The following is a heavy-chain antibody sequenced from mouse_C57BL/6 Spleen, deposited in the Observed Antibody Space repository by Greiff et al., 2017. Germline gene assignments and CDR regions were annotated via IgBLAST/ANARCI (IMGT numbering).Heavy chain of an antibody. Sequence: DVMLVESGGGLVKPGGSLKLSCAASGFTFSDYGMHWVRQAPEKGLEWVAYISSGSSTIYYADTVKGRFTISRDNAKNTLFLQMTSLRSEDTAMYYCARGSNWWFAYWGQGTLVTVSA. CDR1: GFTFSDYG. CDR3: ARGSNWWFAY. D-gene: IGHD2-5*01. V-gene: IGHV5-17*01. J-gene: IGHJ3*01. CDR2: ISSGSSTI.